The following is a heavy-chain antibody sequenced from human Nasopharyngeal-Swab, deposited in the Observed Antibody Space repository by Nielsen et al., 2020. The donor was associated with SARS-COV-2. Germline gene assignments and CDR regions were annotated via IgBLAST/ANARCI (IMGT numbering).Heavy chain of an antibody. V-gene: IGHV3-30*04. CDR3: AAASTDDFDY. J-gene: IGHJ4*02. D-gene: IGHD1-1*01. Sequence: VRQAPGKGLEWVAVISYDGSNKYYADSVKGRFTISRDNSKNTLYLQMNSLRAEDTAVYYCAAASTDDFDYWGQGTLVTVSS. CDR2: ISYDGSNK.